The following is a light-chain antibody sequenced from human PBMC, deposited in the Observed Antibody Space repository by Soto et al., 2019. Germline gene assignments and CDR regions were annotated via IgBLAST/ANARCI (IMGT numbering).Light chain of an antibody. J-gene: IGKJ1*01. CDR2: GAS. CDR3: QQYHIWPSWT. V-gene: IGKV3-15*01. Sequence: EIVLTQSPATLSVSLGDSATLSCRASQSVSLSLAWYQMRPGQPPRLLIYGASTRATDIPARFSGSGSGTDFTLTNSSLQSEDFAVYFCQQYHIWPSWTFGHGTKVELK. CDR1: QSVSLS.